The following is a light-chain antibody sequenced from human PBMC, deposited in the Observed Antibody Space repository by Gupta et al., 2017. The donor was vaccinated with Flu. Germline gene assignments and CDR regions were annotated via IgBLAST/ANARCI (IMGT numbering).Light chain of an antibody. CDR2: KAS. J-gene: IGKJ2*01. CDR1: QSISSW. V-gene: IGKV1-5*03. CDR3: QQENSYSYP. Sequence: DIQITQSPSTLSASVGDRVTITCRASQSISSWLAWYQQKPGKAPKLLIYKASSLERGVPSRFSGSGSGTEFTLTISSLQPDDFATYYCQQENSYSYPFGQGTKVEIK.